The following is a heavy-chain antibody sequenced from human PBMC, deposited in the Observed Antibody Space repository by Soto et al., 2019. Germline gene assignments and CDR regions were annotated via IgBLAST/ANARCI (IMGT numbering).Heavy chain of an antibody. Sequence: GGSLRLSCAASGFTFSSYVMSWVRQAPGKGLEWVSAISGSGGSTYSADSVKGRFTISRDNSKNTPYLQMDSLRAEDTALYYCAKGNNLEWFLSPIAYWGQGTLVTVSS. V-gene: IGHV3-23*01. J-gene: IGHJ4*02. CDR2: ISGSGGST. CDR3: AKGNNLEWFLSPIAY. CDR1: GFTFSSYV. D-gene: IGHD3-3*01.